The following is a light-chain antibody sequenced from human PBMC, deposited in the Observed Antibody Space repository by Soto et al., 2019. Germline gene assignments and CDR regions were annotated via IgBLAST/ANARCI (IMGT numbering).Light chain of an antibody. CDR1: RSLLYTSTNMNY. V-gene: IGKV4-1*01. J-gene: IGKJ1*01. CDR2: WAS. CDR3: QQYYSTPRT. Sequence: DIVMTQSPDSLAVSLGERATINCKSSRSLLYTSTNMNYLAWYQQKPGQPPKLLLYWASTRESGVPDRFSGSGSGTDFTLTISSLQAEDVAVYYCQQYYSTPRTFGQGTKVEIK.